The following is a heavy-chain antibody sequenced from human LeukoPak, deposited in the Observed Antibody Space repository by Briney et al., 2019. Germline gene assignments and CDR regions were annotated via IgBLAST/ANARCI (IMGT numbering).Heavy chain of an antibody. CDR3: ARGGGAARPRYFDL. J-gene: IGHJ2*01. V-gene: IGHV4-34*01. CDR1: GSSFSNYY. Sequence: PPETLSLTCAVYGSSFSNYYWGWVRQPPGKRREWIGEMNQSGRANYNPSIHSRVTLSLDTSKNQFSLQLDCVTAADTAVYYCARGGGAARPRYFDLWGRGTLVTVSS. D-gene: IGHD6-6*01. CDR2: MNQSGRA.